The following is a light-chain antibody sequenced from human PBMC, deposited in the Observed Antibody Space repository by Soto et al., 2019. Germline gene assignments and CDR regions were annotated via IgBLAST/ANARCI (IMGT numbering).Light chain of an antibody. CDR2: GAS. Sequence: EIVLTQSPGTLSVSPGERANLSCSASQSVSTNLAWFQQKPGQAPRLLIYGASTRATGIPARFSGSGSGTEFTLTINSLQSEDLAVYYCQQSNNWPYTFGQGTKLEV. CDR3: QQSNNWPYT. V-gene: IGKV3-15*01. J-gene: IGKJ2*01. CDR1: QSVSTN.